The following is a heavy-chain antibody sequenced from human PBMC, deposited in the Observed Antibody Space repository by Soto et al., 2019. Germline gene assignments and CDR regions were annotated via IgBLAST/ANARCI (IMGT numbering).Heavy chain of an antibody. D-gene: IGHD5-18*01. CDR1: GYTFNTYS. Sequence: QVQLVQSGAEVKKPGASVKVSCKASGYTFNTYSISWVRQAPGQGLEWMGWISGYNGDTHYAQKFQGRVTMTTDTSTSTAYMELRSLRSDDTAMYYCARENVLSYVDTAMVDYFDYWGQGTLVTGSS. CDR2: ISGYNGDT. J-gene: IGHJ4*02. CDR3: ARENVLSYVDTAMVDYFDY. V-gene: IGHV1-18*01.